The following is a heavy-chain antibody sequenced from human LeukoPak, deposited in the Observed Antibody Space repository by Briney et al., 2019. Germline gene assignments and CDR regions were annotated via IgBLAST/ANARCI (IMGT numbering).Heavy chain of an antibody. CDR3: ARDRLRLGYERTNWFDP. CDR2: IIPIFGTA. V-gene: IGHV1-69*06. D-gene: IGHD2-15*01. CDR1: GGTFSSYA. J-gene: IGHJ5*02. Sequence: SVKVSCKASGGTFSSYAISWVRQAPGQGLEWMGGIIPIFGTANYVQKFQGRVTITADKSTSTAYMELSSLRSEDTAVYYCARDRLRLGYERTNWFDPWGQGTLVTVSS.